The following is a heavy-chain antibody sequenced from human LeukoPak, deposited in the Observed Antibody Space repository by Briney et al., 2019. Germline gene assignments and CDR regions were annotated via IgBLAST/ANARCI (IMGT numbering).Heavy chain of an antibody. V-gene: IGHV1-2*02. CDR2: INPNSGGT. CDR1: GYTFTVYY. Sequence: ASVTVSFKASGYTFTVYYMHWVRQAPGQGLEWMGWINPNSGGTNYAQKFQGRVTMTRDTSISTAYMELSRLRSDDTAVYYCARSRCSSTSCYVGNWFDPWGQGTLVTVSS. D-gene: IGHD2-2*01. J-gene: IGHJ5*02. CDR3: ARSRCSSTSCYVGNWFDP.